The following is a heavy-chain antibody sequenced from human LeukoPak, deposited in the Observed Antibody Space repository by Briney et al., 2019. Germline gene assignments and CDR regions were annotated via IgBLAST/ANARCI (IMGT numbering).Heavy chain of an antibody. J-gene: IGHJ4*02. CDR3: ARDHYDFWSGYYQGFDY. CDR1: GGSISSSSYY. D-gene: IGHD3-3*01. V-gene: IGHV4-39*07. CDR2: IYYSGST. Sequence: SETLSLTCTVSGGSISSSSYYWGWIRQPPGKGLEWIGSIYYSGSTYYNPSLKSRVTISVDTSKNQFSLKLSSVTAADTAVYYCARDHYDFWSGYYQGFDYWGQGTLVTVSS.